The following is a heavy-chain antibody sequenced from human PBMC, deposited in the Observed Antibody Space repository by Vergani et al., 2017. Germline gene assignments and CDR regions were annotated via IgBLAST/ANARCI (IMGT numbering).Heavy chain of an antibody. D-gene: IGHD2-2*01. V-gene: IGHV1-3*01. Sequence: QVQLVQSGAEVKKPGASVKVSCKASGYTFTSYAMHWVRQAPGQRLEWMGWINAGNGNTKYSQKFQGRVTITRDTSASTAYMELSSLRSEDTAVYYCAIGGYCSSTSCYDIGNWFDPWGQGTLVTVSS. CDR1: GYTFTSYA. CDR2: INAGNGNT. J-gene: IGHJ5*02. CDR3: AIGGYCSSTSCYDIGNWFDP.